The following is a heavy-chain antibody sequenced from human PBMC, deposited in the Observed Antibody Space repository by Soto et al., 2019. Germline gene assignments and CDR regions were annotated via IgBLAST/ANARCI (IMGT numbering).Heavy chain of an antibody. CDR2: IYYSGST. Sequence: SETLSLTCTVSGGSISSYYWSWIRQPPGKGLEWIGYIYYSGSTNYNPSLKSRVTISVDTSKNQFSLKLSSVTAADTAVYYCARAITGYYSYYYMDVWGKGTTVTVSS. D-gene: IGHD1-20*01. CDR3: ARAITGYYSYYYMDV. CDR1: GGSISSYY. V-gene: IGHV4-59*01. J-gene: IGHJ6*03.